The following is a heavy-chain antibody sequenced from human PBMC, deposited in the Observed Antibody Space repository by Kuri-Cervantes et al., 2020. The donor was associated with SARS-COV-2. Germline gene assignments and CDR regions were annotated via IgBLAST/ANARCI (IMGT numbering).Heavy chain of an antibody. V-gene: IGHV3-7*01. CDR2: IKQDGSEE. CDR3: ARASFDFWSGYYTGYFFDY. Sequence: GESLKISCAASGFIFNDYCMGWIRQAPGKGLEWVANIKQDGSEEFYVDSVKGRFTVSRDNAKKSLLLQMNSLRVEDTAVYYCARASFDFWSGYYTGYFFDYWGQGTLVTVSS. D-gene: IGHD3-3*01. J-gene: IGHJ4*02. CDR1: GFIFNDYC.